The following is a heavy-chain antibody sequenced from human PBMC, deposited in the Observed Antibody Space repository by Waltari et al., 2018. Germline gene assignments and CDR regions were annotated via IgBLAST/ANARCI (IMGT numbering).Heavy chain of an antibody. J-gene: IGHJ4*02. CDR2: IYYSGST. Sequence: QLQLQESGPGLVKPSETLSLTCTVSGVSIRSSSYYWGWIRQPPGKGLEWIGSIYYSGSTYYNPSLKSRVTISVDTSKNQFSLKLSSVTAADTAVYYCASNIVGATYFDYWGQGTLVTVSS. V-gene: IGHV4-39*01. CDR3: ASNIVGATYFDY. CDR1: GVSIRSSSYY. D-gene: IGHD1-26*01.